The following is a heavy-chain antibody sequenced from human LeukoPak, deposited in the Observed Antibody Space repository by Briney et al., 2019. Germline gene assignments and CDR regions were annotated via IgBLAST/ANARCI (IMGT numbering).Heavy chain of an antibody. V-gene: IGHV3-7*03. CDR1: GFTFSGFW. J-gene: IGHJ3*01. D-gene: IGHD6-6*01. Sequence: GGSLRLSCAVSGFTFSGFWMSWSRQAPGKGLEWVASINSDGSEGYYADVVKGRFTISRDNAKNSLSLQINSLRAEGTAVYYCARSSYSSSSSVWGQGTMVTVSS. CDR3: ARSSYSSSSSV. CDR2: INSDGSEG.